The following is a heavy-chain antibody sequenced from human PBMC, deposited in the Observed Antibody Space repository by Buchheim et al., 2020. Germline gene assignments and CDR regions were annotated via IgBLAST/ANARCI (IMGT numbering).Heavy chain of an antibody. CDR2: ISSSGSTI. D-gene: IGHD5-18*01. J-gene: IGHJ4*02. CDR1: GFTFSSYE. V-gene: IGHV3-48*03. CDR3: ARVPIESYGWYYFDY. Sequence: EVQLVESGGGLVQPGGSLRLSCAASGFTFSSYEMNWVRQAPGKGLEWVSYISSSGSTIYYADSVKGRFTIPRDNAKNSRYLQMNSLRAEDTAVYYCARVPIESYGWYYFDYWGQGTL.